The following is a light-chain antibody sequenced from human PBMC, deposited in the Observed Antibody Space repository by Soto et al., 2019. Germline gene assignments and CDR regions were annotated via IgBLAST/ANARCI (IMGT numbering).Light chain of an antibody. J-gene: IGKJ1*01. CDR2: GAS. Sequence: ESVLTHSPGTLSLSPGERATLSCRSSQSVASNYVAWYQQKPGQAPRLLIYGASTRATGIPDRFSGSGSGTDFTLTISRLEPEDFAVYYCQQYGDSSWTFGQGTKVDI. CDR3: QQYGDSSWT. V-gene: IGKV3-20*01. CDR1: QSVASNY.